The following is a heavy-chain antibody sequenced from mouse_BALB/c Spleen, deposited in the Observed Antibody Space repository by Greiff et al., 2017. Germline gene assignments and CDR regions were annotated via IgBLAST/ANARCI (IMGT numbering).Heavy chain of an antibody. CDR2: IWAGGST. CDR3: AREERDGYYYAMDY. CDR1: GFSLTSYG. Sequence: VMLVESGPGLVAPSQSLSITCTVSGFSLTSYGVHWVRQPPGKGLEWLGVIWAGGSTNYNSALMSRLSISKDNSKSKVFLKMNSLQTDDTAMYYCAREERDGYYYAMDYWGQGTSVTVSS. D-gene: IGHD3-3*01. V-gene: IGHV2-9*02. J-gene: IGHJ4*01.